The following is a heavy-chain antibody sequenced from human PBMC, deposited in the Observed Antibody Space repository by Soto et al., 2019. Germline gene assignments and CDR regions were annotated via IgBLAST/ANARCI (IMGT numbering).Heavy chain of an antibody. J-gene: IGHJ4*02. D-gene: IGHD4-17*01. V-gene: IGHV4-59*01. CDR3: ARAYGDYVYYFDY. Sequence: SETLSLTCTVSGGSISSYYWSWIRQPPGKGLEWIGYIYYSGSTNYNPSLKSRVTISVDTSKNQFSLKLSSVTAADTAVYYCARAYGDYVYYFDYWGQGTLVTVSS. CDR2: IYYSGST. CDR1: GGSISSYY.